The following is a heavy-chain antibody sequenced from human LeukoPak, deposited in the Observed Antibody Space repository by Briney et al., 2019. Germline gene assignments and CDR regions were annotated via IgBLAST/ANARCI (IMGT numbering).Heavy chain of an antibody. CDR2: ISSSYI. CDR3: ARDTYDILTGYYKWAFDI. Sequence: KPGGSLRLSCAASGFTFSSYTMNWVRQAPGKGLEWVSSISSSYIYYADSVKGRFTISRDNAKNSLYLQMNSLRAEDTAVYYCARDTYDILTGYYKWAFDIWGQGTMVTVSS. J-gene: IGHJ3*02. CDR1: GFTFSSYT. D-gene: IGHD3-9*01. V-gene: IGHV3-21*06.